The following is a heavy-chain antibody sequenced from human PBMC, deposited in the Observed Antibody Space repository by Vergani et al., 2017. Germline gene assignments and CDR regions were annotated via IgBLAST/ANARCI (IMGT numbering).Heavy chain of an antibody. J-gene: IGHJ4*02. CDR2: ISSNGGST. CDR1: GFTFSSYA. Sequence: EVQLVESGGGLVQPGGSLRLSCSASGFTFSSYAMHWVRQAPGKGLEYVSAISSNGGSTYYADSVKGRFTISRDNSKNTLYLQMSSLRAEDTAVYYCARAQPTSYDYWGQGTLVTVSS. V-gene: IGHV3-64D*06. D-gene: IGHD2-2*01. CDR3: ARAQPTSYDY.